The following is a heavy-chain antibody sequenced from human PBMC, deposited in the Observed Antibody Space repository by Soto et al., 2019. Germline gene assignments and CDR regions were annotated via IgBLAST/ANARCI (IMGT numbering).Heavy chain of an antibody. CDR3: ARCPAAIYGNWFDP. CDR2: IYYSGST. D-gene: IGHD2-2*02. V-gene: IGHV4-31*03. J-gene: IGHJ5*02. CDR1: GGSISSGGYY. Sequence: QVQLQESGPGLVKPSQTLSLTCTVSGGSISSGGYYWSWIRQHPGKGLEWIGYIYYSGSTYYNPSPKSRVTISVDTSKNQFSLKLSSVTAADTAVYYCARCPAAIYGNWFDPWGQGTLVTVSS.